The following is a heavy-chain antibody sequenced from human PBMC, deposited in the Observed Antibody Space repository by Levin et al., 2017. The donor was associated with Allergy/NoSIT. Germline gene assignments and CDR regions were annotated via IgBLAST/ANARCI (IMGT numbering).Heavy chain of an antibody. D-gene: IGHD2-15*01. CDR1: AVPISSGSYY. CDR2: IFYNGAT. J-gene: IGHJ4*02. Sequence: SETLSLTCSVSAVPISSGSYYWGWIRQSPGKGLEWIGTIFYNGATQFNPSLRSRVTLSVDTSKNQFSLNLKSVTAADTAMYYCAREDRWFSSTWYSDYWGRGTLVTVS. V-gene: IGHV4-39*02. CDR3: AREDRWFSSTWYSDY.